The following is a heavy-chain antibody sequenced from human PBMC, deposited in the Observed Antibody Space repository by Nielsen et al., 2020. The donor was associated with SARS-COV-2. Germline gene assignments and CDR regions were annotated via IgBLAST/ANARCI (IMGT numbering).Heavy chain of an antibody. CDR2: ISYDGSNK. J-gene: IGHJ4*02. V-gene: IGHV3-30-3*01. CDR3: ARDRVWGSYRGLDY. D-gene: IGHD3-16*02. Sequence: WIRQPPGKGLEWVAVISYDGSNKYHADSVKGRFTISRDNSKNTLYLQMNSLRAEDTAVYYCARDRVWGSYRGLDYWGQGTLVTVSS.